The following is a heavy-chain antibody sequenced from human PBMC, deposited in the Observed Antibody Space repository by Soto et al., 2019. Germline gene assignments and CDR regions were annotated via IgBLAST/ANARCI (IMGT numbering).Heavy chain of an antibody. D-gene: IGHD6-19*01. Sequence: GGSLRLSCAASGFTFSSYAMHWVRQAPGKGLEWVAVISYDGSNKYYADSVKGRFTISRDNSKNTLYLQMNSLRAEDTAVYYCARVYEQWLGTSSALDYWGQGTLVTVSS. CDR1: GFTFSSYA. CDR2: ISYDGSNK. V-gene: IGHV3-30-3*01. CDR3: ARVYEQWLGTSSALDY. J-gene: IGHJ4*02.